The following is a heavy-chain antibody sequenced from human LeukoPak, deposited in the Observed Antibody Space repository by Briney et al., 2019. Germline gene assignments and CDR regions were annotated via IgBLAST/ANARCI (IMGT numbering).Heavy chain of an antibody. J-gene: IGHJ4*02. D-gene: IGHD1-14*01. CDR2: INPGGSSI. CDR3: ARSNQADDY. V-gene: IGHV3-74*01. Sequence: GGSLRLSCAASGFTFSSYWMHWVRQGPGKGLVWVARINPGGSSITYADSVKGRFTISRDNAKNTLYLQMDSLRAEDTGVYYCARSNQADDYWGQGTLVTVSS. CDR1: GFTFSSYW.